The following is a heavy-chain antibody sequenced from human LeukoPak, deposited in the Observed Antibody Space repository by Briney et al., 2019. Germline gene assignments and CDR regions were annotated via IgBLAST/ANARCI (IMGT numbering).Heavy chain of an antibody. CDR1: TGSINCYY. CDR3: ARDRAAGTLDF. J-gene: IGHJ4*02. D-gene: IGHD6-13*01. CDR2: IYSSGTT. Sequence: PSETLSLTCTVSTGSINCYYWSWIRQPAGKGLEWIGCIYSSGTTNYNTSLKSRVTMSVDTSKKQCSRKLKSMTAADTAVYYWARDRAAGTLDFWGQGTLVTVSS. V-gene: IGHV4-4*07.